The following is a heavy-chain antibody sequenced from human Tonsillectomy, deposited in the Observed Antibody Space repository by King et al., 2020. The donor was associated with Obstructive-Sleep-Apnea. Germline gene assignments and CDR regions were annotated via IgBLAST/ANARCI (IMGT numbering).Heavy chain of an antibody. Sequence: VQLVESGGGLVQPGGSLRLSCAASGFTFSSYWLTWVLQAPGKGLEWVASIKQDGSEKYYVDSVKGRFTISRDNANNSLYLQMNSLRAEDTAVYYCARAQIDYYDTSGYYPNDAFDIWGQGTVVTVSS. CDR1: GFTFSSYW. V-gene: IGHV3-7*03. D-gene: IGHD3-22*01. CDR3: ARAQIDYYDTSGYYPNDAFDI. CDR2: IKQDGSEK. J-gene: IGHJ3*02.